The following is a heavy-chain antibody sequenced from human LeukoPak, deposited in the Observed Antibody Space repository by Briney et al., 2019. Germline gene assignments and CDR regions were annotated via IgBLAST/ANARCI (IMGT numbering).Heavy chain of an antibody. D-gene: IGHD6-19*01. V-gene: IGHV3-23*01. CDR1: GFTFSTSW. CDR2: ISGSGGST. J-gene: IGHJ4*02. Sequence: GGSLRLSCAASGFTFSTSWMSWVRQAPGKGLEWVSAISGSGGSTYYADSVKGRFTISRDNSKNTLYLQMNSLRAEDTAVYYCAKGGAVADYWGQGTLVTVSS. CDR3: AKGGAVADY.